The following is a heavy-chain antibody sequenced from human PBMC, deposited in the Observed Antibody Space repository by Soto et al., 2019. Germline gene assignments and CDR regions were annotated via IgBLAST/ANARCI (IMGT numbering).Heavy chain of an antibody. J-gene: IGHJ4*02. V-gene: IGHV5-51*01. CDR1: GYNFTNKW. Sequence: PGESLKISCQASGYNFTNKWIGWVRQMPGKGLEWMGIIYPGDSDDRYSPSFQGQVTISADKSITTAYLQWSSLKASDTAIYYCARMPLCYSSGWLGAYFDYWGQGTQVTVSS. CDR3: ARMPLCYSSGWLGAYFDY. CDR2: IYPGDSDD. D-gene: IGHD2-21*01.